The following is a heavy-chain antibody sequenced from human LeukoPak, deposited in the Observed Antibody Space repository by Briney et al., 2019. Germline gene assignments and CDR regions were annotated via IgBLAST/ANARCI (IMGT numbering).Heavy chain of an antibody. Sequence: GASVKVSCKASGCTFTGYYLYWVRQAPGQGLEWMGRINPNSGGTNYAQKFQGRVTMTRDTSISTAYMELSSLRSDDTAVFYCARRIAAAGHFDYWGQGTLVTVSS. D-gene: IGHD6-13*01. CDR2: INPNSGGT. CDR1: GCTFTGYY. V-gene: IGHV1-2*06. CDR3: ARRIAAAGHFDY. J-gene: IGHJ4*02.